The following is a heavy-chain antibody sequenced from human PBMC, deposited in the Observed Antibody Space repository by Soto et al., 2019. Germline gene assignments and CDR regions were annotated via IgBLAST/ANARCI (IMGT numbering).Heavy chain of an antibody. J-gene: IGHJ6*02. Sequence: VQLLESGGGLVQPGGSLRLSCAASGFTFSSYAMSWVRKAPGTGLEWVSVISGSVGNTYYADSVKGRFTISRDNSKNTLYLQMNSLRGEDTAVYYCAKSLYGSERSSMDVWGQGTTVTVSS. CDR1: GFTFSSYA. V-gene: IGHV3-23*01. CDR3: AKSLYGSERSSMDV. CDR2: ISGSVGNT. D-gene: IGHD3-10*01.